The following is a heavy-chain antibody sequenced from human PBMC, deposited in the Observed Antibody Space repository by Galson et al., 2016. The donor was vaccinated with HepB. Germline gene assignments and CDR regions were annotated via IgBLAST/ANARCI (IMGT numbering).Heavy chain of an antibody. Sequence: QSGAEVKEPGTSVKVSCKASGYIFTTYHMHWVRQAPGQGLEWMGIIKPSGDSGFAQKFQGRITMTRDSSIGTAYMELNSLRSEDTAVYYCARVDEGGGPYYGVMDYWGQGTLVTVSS. CDR1: GYIFTTYH. D-gene: IGHD1-26*01. CDR2: IKPSGDS. V-gene: IGHV1-46*01. J-gene: IGHJ4*02. CDR3: ARVDEGGGPYYGVMDY.